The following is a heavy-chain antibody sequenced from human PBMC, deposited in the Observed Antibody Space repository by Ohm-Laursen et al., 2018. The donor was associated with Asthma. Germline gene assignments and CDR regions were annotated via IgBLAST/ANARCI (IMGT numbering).Heavy chain of an antibody. D-gene: IGHD1-26*01. CDR1: GFTFDDYA. CDR3: AKGVGATLLPTIHDAFDI. CDR2: ISYDGSNK. J-gene: IGHJ3*02. V-gene: IGHV3-30*18. Sequence: SLRLSCAASGFTFDDYAMHWVRQAPGKGLEWVAVISYDGSNKYYADSVKGRFTISRDNSKNTLYLQMNSLRAEDTAVYYCAKGVGATLLPTIHDAFDIWGQGTMVTVSS.